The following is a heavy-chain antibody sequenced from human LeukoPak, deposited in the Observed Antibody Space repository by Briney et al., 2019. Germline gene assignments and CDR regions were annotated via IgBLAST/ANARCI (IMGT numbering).Heavy chain of an antibody. CDR2: ISSSSSSI. J-gene: IGHJ4*02. CDR1: GFTFSSCS. CDR3: ARSLGPTKPFDF. V-gene: IGHV3-48*04. D-gene: IGHD5-24*01. Sequence: GGSLRLSCAASGFTFSSCSMNWVRQAPGKGLEWVSYISSSSSSIYYADSVKGRFTISRDNAKLSLYLQMNTLRAEDTAIYYCARSLGPTKPFDFWGKGTPVTVSS.